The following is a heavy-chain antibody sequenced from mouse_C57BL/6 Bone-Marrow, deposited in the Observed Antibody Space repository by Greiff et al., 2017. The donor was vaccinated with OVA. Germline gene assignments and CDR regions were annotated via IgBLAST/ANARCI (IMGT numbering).Heavy chain of an antibody. Sequence: QVQLQPSGAELVKPGASVKLSCKASGYTFTEYTIHWVKQRSGQGLEWIGWFYPGSGSIKYNEKFKDKATLTADKSSSTVYMELSRLTSEDSAVYFCARHEGGDYEGEAWFAYWGQGTLVTVSA. CDR3: ARHEGGDYEGEAWFAY. CDR1: GYTFTEYT. CDR2: FYPGSGSI. D-gene: IGHD2-4*01. J-gene: IGHJ3*01. V-gene: IGHV1-62-2*01.